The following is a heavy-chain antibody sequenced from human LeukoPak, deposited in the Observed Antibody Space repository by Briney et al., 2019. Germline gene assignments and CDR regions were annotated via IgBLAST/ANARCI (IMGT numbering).Heavy chain of an antibody. D-gene: IGHD5-18*01. CDR1: GFTFSSYS. CDR3: AKDRSGYSYGNTGFDY. CDR2: ISSSSSYI. V-gene: IGHV3-21*01. Sequence: PGGSLRLSCAASGFTFSSYSMNWVRQAPGKGLEWVSSISSSSSYIYYADSVKGRFTISRDNSKNTLYLQMNSLRGEDTAVYYCAKDRSGYSYGNTGFDYWGQGTLVTVSS. J-gene: IGHJ4*02.